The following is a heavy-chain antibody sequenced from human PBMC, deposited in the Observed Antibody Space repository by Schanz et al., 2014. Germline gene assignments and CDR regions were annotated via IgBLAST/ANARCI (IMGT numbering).Heavy chain of an antibody. D-gene: IGHD2-8*01. Sequence: QVQLVQSGAEMKKPGASAKVSCKASGYSFGGYYMQWVRQAPGQGLEWMGRINPNTDGTIYAQKFQGRVTVTSDSSISTAYMELSTLTSDDTAVYYCARSLFDGPPFDLWGQGTLVTVSS. CDR2: INPNTDGT. V-gene: IGHV1-2*06. CDR3: ARSLFDGPPFDL. CDR1: GYSFGGYY. J-gene: IGHJ4*02.